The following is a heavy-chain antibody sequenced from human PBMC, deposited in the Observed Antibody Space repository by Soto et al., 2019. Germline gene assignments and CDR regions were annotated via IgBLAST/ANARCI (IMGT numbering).Heavy chain of an antibody. CDR3: ARFPFSTSSWSNPRYFDS. CDR2: INHSGFT. J-gene: IGHJ4*02. CDR1: GGSFSGYY. D-gene: IGHD6-13*01. V-gene: IGHV4-34*01. Sequence: QVQLQQWGAGLLKPSETLSLTCAVSGGSFSGYYWSWIRQTPGKGLEWIGEINHSGFTDYNPSLTSRVTTSVDTSKNHFSRKLTSVTAADTAVYYCARFPFSTSSWSNPRYFDSWGQGTLVTVSS.